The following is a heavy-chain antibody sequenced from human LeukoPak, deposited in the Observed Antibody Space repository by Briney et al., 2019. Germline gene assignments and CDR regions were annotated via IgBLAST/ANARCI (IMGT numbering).Heavy chain of an antibody. CDR1: GLTLSNYW. Sequence: GGSLRLSCTASGLTLSNYWMIWVRQAPGKGLQWVAKIKQDGSEKYYVDSVKGRFTISRDNAENSLYLQMNGLRVEDTAVYYCAARSSGNPYFWGQGTLVTVSS. CDR3: AARSSGNPYF. CDR2: IKQDGSEK. V-gene: IGHV3-7*03. D-gene: IGHD1-26*01. J-gene: IGHJ4*02.